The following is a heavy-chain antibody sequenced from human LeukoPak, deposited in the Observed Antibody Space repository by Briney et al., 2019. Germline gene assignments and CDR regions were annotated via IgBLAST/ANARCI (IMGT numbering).Heavy chain of an antibody. CDR2: ISGSGGST. V-gene: IGHV3-23*01. Sequence: GGSLRLSCAASGFTFSNYAMNWVRQAPGRGLEWVSAISGSGGSTYYADSVKGRFTISRDNSKNTLYLQMNGLRAEDTAVYYCAKDLAGSGSYSFDYWGQGTLVTVSS. D-gene: IGHD1-26*01. CDR3: AKDLAGSGSYSFDY. CDR1: GFTFSNYA. J-gene: IGHJ4*02.